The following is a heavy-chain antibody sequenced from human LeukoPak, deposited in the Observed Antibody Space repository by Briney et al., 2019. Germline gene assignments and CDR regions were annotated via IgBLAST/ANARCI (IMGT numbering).Heavy chain of an antibody. CDR1: GFTFSSYW. J-gene: IGHJ6*02. CDR3: ARGNYYGMDV. V-gene: IGHV3-74*01. Sequence: GGSLRLSCAASGFTFSSYWMHRVRQAPGKGLLWVSRINSDGTTTYYADSVKGRFTISRDNAKNTLYLQVNSLRAEDTAVYYCARGNYYGMDVWGQGTTVTVSS. CDR2: INSDGTTT.